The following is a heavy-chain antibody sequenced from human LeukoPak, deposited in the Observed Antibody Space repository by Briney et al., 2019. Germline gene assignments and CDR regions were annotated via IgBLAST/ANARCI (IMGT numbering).Heavy chain of an antibody. CDR1: GFTFSSYS. D-gene: IGHD7-27*01. CDR3: ARDRRLGIGFDAFDI. Sequence: GGSLRLSCAASGFTFSSYSMNWVRQAPGKGLEWVSYISSSSSTIYYADSVKGRFTISRDNAKNSLYLQMNSLRAEDTAVYYCARDRRLGIGFDAFDIWGQGTMVTVSS. V-gene: IGHV3-48*04. CDR2: ISSSSSTI. J-gene: IGHJ3*02.